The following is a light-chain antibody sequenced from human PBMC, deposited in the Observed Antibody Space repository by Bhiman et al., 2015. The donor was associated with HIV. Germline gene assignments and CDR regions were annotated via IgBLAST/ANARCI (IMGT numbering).Light chain of an antibody. V-gene: IGLV2-14*03. J-gene: IGLJ2*01. Sequence: QSALTQPASVSGSPGQSITISCTGTSSDVGGYNYVSWYQQHPGKAPKLMIYDVTNRPSGVSNRFSGSNSGNTATLTISGTQAMDEADYYCQAWDSSSVVFGGGTKLTVL. CDR2: DVT. CDR1: SSDVGGYNY. CDR3: QAWDSSSVV.